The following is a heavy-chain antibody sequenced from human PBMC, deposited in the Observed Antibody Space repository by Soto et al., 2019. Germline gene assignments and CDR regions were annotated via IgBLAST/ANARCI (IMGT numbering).Heavy chain of an antibody. Sequence: QVQLVQSGVEVREPGASVKVSCKAVRYIFTNYGVSWVRQAPGQGLEWMGWTTTYNANTEYAQKFQGRVTMTTDASTSTAYMELGSLRSDDTAIYYCARALTGYGMDVWGQGTTVTVSS. CDR2: TTTYNANT. J-gene: IGHJ6*02. CDR1: RYIFTNYG. V-gene: IGHV1-18*01. CDR3: ARALTGYGMDV.